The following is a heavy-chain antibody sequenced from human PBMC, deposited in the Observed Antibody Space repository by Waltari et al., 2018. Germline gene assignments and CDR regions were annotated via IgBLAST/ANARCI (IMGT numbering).Heavy chain of an antibody. D-gene: IGHD3-22*01. CDR2: ISSSSGYT. J-gene: IGHJ4*02. Sequence: QVQLVESGGGLVKPGGSLRLSCAASGFSLSDYFMSWIRQAPGKGLEWVSYISSSSGYTKYADSVKGRFTISRDNAKNSLYLQMNSLRADDTAIYYCAKEENGYPDYWGQGTLVTVSS. CDR3: AKEENGYPDY. V-gene: IGHV3-11*05. CDR1: GFSLSDYF.